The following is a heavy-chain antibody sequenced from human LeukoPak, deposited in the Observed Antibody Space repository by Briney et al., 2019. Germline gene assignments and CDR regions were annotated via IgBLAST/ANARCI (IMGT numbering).Heavy chain of an antibody. CDR2: ISWNSGSI. D-gene: IGHD3-22*01. J-gene: IGHJ4*02. V-gene: IGHV3-9*01. CDR1: GFTFDDYA. Sequence: GGSLRLSCAASGFTFDDYAMHWVRQAPGKGLEWVSGISWNSGSIGYADSVKGRFTISRDNSKNTLYLQMNSLRAEDTAVYYCARSDYYDSSGYPLPFDYWGQGTLVTVSS. CDR3: ARSDYYDSSGYPLPFDY.